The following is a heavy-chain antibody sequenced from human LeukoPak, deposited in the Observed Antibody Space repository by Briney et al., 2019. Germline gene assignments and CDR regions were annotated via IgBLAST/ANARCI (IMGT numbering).Heavy chain of an antibody. V-gene: IGHV3-23*01. J-gene: IGHJ4*02. D-gene: IGHD3-10*01. CDR1: GFTFSSYW. Sequence: GGSLRLSCAASGFTFSSYWMSWVRQAPGKGLEWVSVISGSGTGAYYADSVKGRFTISRDNSKNTLYLQMNSLRAEDTAVYFCAKGLYHYYGSGSYTLEYWGQGTQVTVSS. CDR2: ISGSGTGA. CDR3: AKGLYHYYGSGSYTLEY.